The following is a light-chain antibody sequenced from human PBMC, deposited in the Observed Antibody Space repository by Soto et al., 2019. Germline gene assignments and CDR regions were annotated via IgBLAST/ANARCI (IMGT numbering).Light chain of an antibody. J-gene: IGKJ1*01. CDR1: QNINSFY. Sequence: EIVLTQSPDTLSLSPGERATLSCRASQNINSFYLAWYQQKRGQLPRLLIYAASSRATGIPDRFSGSGSGTDFTLTISRLEPEDFAVYYCQQYGNSLWTFGQGTKVEIK. V-gene: IGKV3-20*01. CDR2: AAS. CDR3: QQYGNSLWT.